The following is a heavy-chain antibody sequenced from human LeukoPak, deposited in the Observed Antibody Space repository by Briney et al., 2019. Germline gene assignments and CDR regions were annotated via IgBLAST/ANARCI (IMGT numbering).Heavy chain of an antibody. Sequence: ASVKGSCKASGYTFTSNYIHWVRQAPGQGLEWMGMIYPRDGSTSYAQKFQGRVTVTRDTSTSTVYMELSSLRSEDTAVYYCARDQSGSDAEYFQHWGQGTLVTVSS. J-gene: IGHJ1*01. CDR1: GYTFTSNY. CDR3: ARDQSGSDAEYFQH. CDR2: IYPRDGST. D-gene: IGHD7-27*01. V-gene: IGHV1-46*01.